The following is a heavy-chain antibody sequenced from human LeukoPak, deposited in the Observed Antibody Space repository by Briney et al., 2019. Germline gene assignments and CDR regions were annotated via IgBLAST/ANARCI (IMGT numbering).Heavy chain of an antibody. J-gene: IGHJ3*02. CDR3: ARDPAPYCSGGSCSDAFDI. V-gene: IGHV3-30-3*01. CDR1: GLTFSSYA. CDR2: ISYDGGNK. Sequence: GGSLRLSCAASGLTFSSYAMHWVRQSPGKGLEWLAAISYDGGNKYYADSVKGRFTISRDNSKNTLYLQMNSLRAEDTAVYYCARDPAPYCSGGSCSDAFDIWGQGTMVTVSS. D-gene: IGHD2-15*01.